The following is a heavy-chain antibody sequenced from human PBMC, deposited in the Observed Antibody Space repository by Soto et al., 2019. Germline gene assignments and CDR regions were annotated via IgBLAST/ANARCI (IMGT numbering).Heavy chain of an antibody. D-gene: IGHD6-13*01. J-gene: IGHJ5*02. V-gene: IGHV3-21*01. CDR2: ISSNSAYR. Sequence: RRLSCAASGFTFRSFTMNWVRQAPGKGLEWVSTISSNSAYRYYTDALRGRFTISRDNAKNSLHLQMNSLRAEDTAVYSCTRDASRDSSARGWFDPWGPGTLVTVSS. CDR3: TRDASRDSSARGWFDP. CDR1: GFTFRSFT.